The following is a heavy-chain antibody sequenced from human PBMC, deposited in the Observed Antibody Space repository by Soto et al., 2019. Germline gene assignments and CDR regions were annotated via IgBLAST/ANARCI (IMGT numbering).Heavy chain of an antibody. CDR3: ARHQGSGSYLDPYYYYMDV. Sequence: SETLSLTCTVSGGSISSYYWSWIRQPPGKGLEWIGYIYYSGSTNYNPSLKSRVTISVDTSKNQFSLKLSSVTAADTAVYYCARHQGSGSYLDPYYYYMDVWGKGTTVTVSS. J-gene: IGHJ6*03. D-gene: IGHD3-10*01. V-gene: IGHV4-59*08. CDR2: IYYSGST. CDR1: GGSISSYY.